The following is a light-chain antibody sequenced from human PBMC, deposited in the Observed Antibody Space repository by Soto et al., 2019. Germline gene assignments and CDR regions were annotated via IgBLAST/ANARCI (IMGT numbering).Light chain of an antibody. CDR2: GAS. V-gene: IGKV3-20*01. J-gene: IGKJ1*01. Sequence: EIVLTQSPCALSFSPLERATLSCRASQSVTSNSLAWYQQKPGQAPRLLIYGASSRATGIPDRFSGSGSGTDFTLTISRLEPEDFAVYYCQQYGSSPFWTFGQGTKVDIK. CDR3: QQYGSSPFWT. CDR1: QSVTSNS.